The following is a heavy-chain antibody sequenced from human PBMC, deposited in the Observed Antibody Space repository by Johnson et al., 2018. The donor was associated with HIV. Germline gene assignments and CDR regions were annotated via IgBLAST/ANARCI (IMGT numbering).Heavy chain of an antibody. Sequence: QVLLVESGGGVVQPGRSLRLSCAASGFTFSSYAMHWVRQAPGKGLEWVAVISYDGSIKYYGDSVKGRFTISRDNSKNTLYLQMNSLRVEDTAVYYCARDALLRFLEWLIWGQGTMVTVSS. CDR3: ARDALLRFLEWLI. CDR1: GFTFSSYA. CDR2: ISYDGSIK. J-gene: IGHJ3*02. D-gene: IGHD3-3*01. V-gene: IGHV3-30*04.